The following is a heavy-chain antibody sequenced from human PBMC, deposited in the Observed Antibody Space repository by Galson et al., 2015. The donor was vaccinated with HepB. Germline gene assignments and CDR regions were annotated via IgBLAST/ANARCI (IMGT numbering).Heavy chain of an antibody. Sequence: ETLSLTCAVSGVSISGGQYYWGWIRQSPKKRLEWIGSIYYGGRTYFSPPFQSRVAMSVDTSKNQLSLTLSSVTAADTAVYYCARPLVLNGRFTPGVGPFHIWGHGTMVTVSA. D-gene: IGHD2-8*01. CDR1: GVSISGGQYY. V-gene: IGHV4-39*01. CDR3: ARPLVLNGRFTPGVGPFHI. J-gene: IGHJ3*02. CDR2: IYYGGRT.